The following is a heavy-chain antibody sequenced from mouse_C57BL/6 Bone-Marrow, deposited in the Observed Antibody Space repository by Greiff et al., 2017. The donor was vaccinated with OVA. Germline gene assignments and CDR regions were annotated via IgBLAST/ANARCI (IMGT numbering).Heavy chain of an antibody. Sequence: EVKLMESGGGLVKPGGSLKLSCAASGFTFSDYGMHWVRQAPEKGLEWVAYISSGSSTIYYADTVKGRFTISRDNAKNTLFLQMTSLRSEDTAMYYCARGINPYGYFDYWGQGTTLTVSS. CDR3: ARGINPYGYFDY. D-gene: IGHD1-1*01. V-gene: IGHV5-17*01. J-gene: IGHJ2*01. CDR2: ISSGSSTI. CDR1: GFTFSDYG.